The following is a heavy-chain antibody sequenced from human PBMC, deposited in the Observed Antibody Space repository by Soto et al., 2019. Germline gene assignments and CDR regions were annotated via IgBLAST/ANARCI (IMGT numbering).Heavy chain of an antibody. D-gene: IGHD5-12*01. CDR1: GSTFSSYG. CDR2: ISYDGSNK. V-gene: IGHV3-30*18. J-gene: IGHJ6*02. CDR3: AKVGVATINYYYYGMDV. Sequence: GGSLRLSCAASGSTFSSYGMHWVRQAPGKGLEWVAVISYDGSNKYYADSVKGRFTISRDNSKNTLYLQMNSLRAEDTAVYYCAKVGVATINYYYYGMDVWGQGTTVTVSS.